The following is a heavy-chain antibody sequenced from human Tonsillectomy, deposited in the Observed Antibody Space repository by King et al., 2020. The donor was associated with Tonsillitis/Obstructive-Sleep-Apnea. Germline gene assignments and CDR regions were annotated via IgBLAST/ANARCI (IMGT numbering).Heavy chain of an antibody. CDR2: IDWDDDK. CDR3: ARIERKLRFLEWSPPEYYNYMDV. J-gene: IGHJ6*03. V-gene: IGHV2-70*11. Sequence: VTLQESGPALVKPTQTLTLTCTFSGFSLSTSGVCVSWIRQPPGKALEWLARIDWDDDKYYNTSLKTRLTISKDTSKNQVVLTMTNMDPVDTATYYCARIERKLRFLEWSPPEYYNYMDVWGKGTTVTVSS. CDR1: GFSLSTSGVC. D-gene: IGHD3-3*01.